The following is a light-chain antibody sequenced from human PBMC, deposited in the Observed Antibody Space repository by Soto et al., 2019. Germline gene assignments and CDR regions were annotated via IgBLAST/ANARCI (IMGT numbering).Light chain of an antibody. V-gene: IGLV2-14*01. J-gene: IGLJ2*01. CDR2: EVS. CDR1: NSDVGTYNY. CDR3: SSYTTSSTLV. Sequence: QSALTQPASVSGSPGQSITISCTGTNSDVGTYNYVSWYQQHPGKAPKFVVYEVSDRPSGVSDRFSGSKSGNTASLTISGLQAEDEADYYCSSYTTSSTLVFGGGTKSPS.